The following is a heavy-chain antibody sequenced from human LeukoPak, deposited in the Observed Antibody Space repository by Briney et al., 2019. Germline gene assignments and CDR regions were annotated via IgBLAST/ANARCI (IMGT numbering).Heavy chain of an antibody. V-gene: IGHV3-7*01. CDR1: GFTFSSYW. CDR2: MKQDGSEK. J-gene: IGHJ5*02. D-gene: IGHD2-2*01. CDR3: ARDDCSSISCYHKWFDP. Sequence: GGSLRRSCAASGFTFSSYWMSWVRQAPGKGLEWVANMKQDGSEKYYVDSVKGRFTISRDNAKNSLYLQMNSLRAEDTAVYYCARDDCSSISCYHKWFDPWGQGTLVTVSS.